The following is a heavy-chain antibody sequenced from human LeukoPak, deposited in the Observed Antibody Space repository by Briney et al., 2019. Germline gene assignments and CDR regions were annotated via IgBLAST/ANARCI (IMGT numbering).Heavy chain of an antibody. CDR3: ARKNGLDY. V-gene: IGHV3-7*01. J-gene: IGHJ4*02. CDR2: IKQDGSEK. CDR1: GFTFISYW. Sequence: GGSLRLSCAASGFTFISYWMSWVRQAPGKGLEWVANIKQDGSEKYYVDSVKGRFTISRDNAKNSLYLQMNSLRAEDTAVYYCARKNGLDYWGQGTLVTVSS.